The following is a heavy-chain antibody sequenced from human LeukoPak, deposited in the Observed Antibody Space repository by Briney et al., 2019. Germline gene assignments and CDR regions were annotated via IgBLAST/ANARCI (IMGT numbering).Heavy chain of an antibody. CDR1: GGSFSGYY. V-gene: IGHV4-34*01. CDR2: INHSGST. CDR3: AREGRFNWSYDGPGRWFDP. D-gene: IGHD1-7*01. Sequence: SETLSLTCAVYGGSFSGYYWSWIRQPPGKGLEWIGEINHSGSTNYNPSLKSRVTISVDTSKNQFSLKLSSVTAADTAVYYCAREGRFNWSYDGPGRWFDPWGQGTLVTVSS. J-gene: IGHJ5*02.